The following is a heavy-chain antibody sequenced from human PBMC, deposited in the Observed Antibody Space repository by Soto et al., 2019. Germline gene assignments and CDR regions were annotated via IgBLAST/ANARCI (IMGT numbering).Heavy chain of an antibody. D-gene: IGHD2-15*01. CDR1: GFTFSSYS. Sequence: EVQLVESGGGLVQPGGSLRLSCAASGFTFSSYSMNWVRQAPGKGLEWVSYISSSSSTIYYADSVKGRFTISRDNAKNSLYLQMNSRRDEDTAVDYCARDLRCLGSGGSCYRRFDYWGQGTLVTVSS. J-gene: IGHJ4*02. CDR3: ARDLRCLGSGGSCYRRFDY. CDR2: ISSSSSTI. V-gene: IGHV3-48*02.